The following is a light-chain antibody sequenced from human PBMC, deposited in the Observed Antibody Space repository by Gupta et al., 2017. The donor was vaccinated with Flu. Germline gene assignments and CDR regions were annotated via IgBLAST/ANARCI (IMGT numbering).Light chain of an antibody. CDR2: EVS. J-gene: IGLJ3*02. CDR1: SSDVGSYNY. CDR3: RSDTSTSTWV. Sequence: SITISGTGTSSDVGSYNYVSWYQQHPGKAPKVMIYEVSNRPSGVSDRFSGSKSGNTASLTISGLKAEDEADYYCRSDTSTSTWVFGGGTKVTVL. V-gene: IGLV2-14*01.